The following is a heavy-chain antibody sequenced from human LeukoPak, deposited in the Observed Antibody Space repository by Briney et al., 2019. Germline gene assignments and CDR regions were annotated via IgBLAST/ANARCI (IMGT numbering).Heavy chain of an antibody. D-gene: IGHD3-10*01. Sequence: GGSLRLSCAASGFIFDDYVMAWVRQAPGKGLEWVANIKPDGSETYYVDSVKGRFTISRDNTKNSLYLQMNSLRAEDTAVYYCARGGSWSFDYWGQGTLVSVSS. J-gene: IGHJ4*02. V-gene: IGHV3-7*01. CDR1: GFIFDDYV. CDR3: ARGGSWSFDY. CDR2: IKPDGSET.